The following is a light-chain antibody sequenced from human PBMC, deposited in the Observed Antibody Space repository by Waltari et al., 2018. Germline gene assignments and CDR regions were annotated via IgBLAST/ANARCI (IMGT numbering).Light chain of an antibody. CDR2: KAS. V-gene: IGKV1-5*03. Sequence: DIQMTQSPSSLSASVGHRVPITCRASQSVKNNLAWYQQAPGKAPKVLIHKASRLESGAPSRFSGSGYGTEFTLTISSLQPDDFATYYCQEYDSLPVTFGGGTKVEI. CDR3: QEYDSLPVT. CDR1: QSVKNN. J-gene: IGKJ4*01.